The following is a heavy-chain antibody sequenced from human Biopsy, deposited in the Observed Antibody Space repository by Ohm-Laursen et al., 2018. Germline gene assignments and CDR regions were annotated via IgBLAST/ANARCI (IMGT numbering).Heavy chain of an antibody. CDR3: AKTFHGSSFLYDY. J-gene: IGHJ4*02. D-gene: IGHD2-15*01. V-gene: IGHV3-23*01. Sequence: SLRLSCTAPGFTFSSYGMSWARQAPGKGLEWVSVLSGSGGTTYYADSVKGRFTISRDNSKNTLYLQMNSLTAEDTAVYYCAKTFHGSSFLYDYWGQGTLVTVSS. CDR1: GFTFSSYG. CDR2: LSGSGGTT.